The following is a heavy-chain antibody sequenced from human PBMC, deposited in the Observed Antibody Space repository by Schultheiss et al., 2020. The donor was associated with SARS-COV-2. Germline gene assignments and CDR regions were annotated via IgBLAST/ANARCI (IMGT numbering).Heavy chain of an antibody. CDR1: GFTFSSYS. CDR3: ARDLGSSSPDEDY. CDR2: ISSSGSTI. V-gene: IGHV3-48*04. Sequence: GGSLRLSCAASGFTFSSYSMNWVRQAPGKGLEWVSAISSSGSTIYYADSVKGRFTISRDNAKNSLYLQMNSLRAEDTAVYYCARDLGSSSPDEDYWGQGTLVTVSS. D-gene: IGHD6-13*01. J-gene: IGHJ4*02.